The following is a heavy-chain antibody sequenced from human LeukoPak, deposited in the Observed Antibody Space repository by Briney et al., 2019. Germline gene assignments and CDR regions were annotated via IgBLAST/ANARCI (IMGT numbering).Heavy chain of an antibody. Sequence: ASVKVSCKASGYTFTGYYIHWMRQAPGQGLEWMGWINPDSGATNYVQKFQGRVTITRDTSISTAYMELRSRRSDDTAVYYCARDLYGSGTYIPFDYWGQGSLVTVSS. CDR2: INPDSGAT. CDR1: GYTFTGYY. D-gene: IGHD3-10*01. J-gene: IGHJ4*02. CDR3: ARDLYGSGTYIPFDY. V-gene: IGHV1-2*02.